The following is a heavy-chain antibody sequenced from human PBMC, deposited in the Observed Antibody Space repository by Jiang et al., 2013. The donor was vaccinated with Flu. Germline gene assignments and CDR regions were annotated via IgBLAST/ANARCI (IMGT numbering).Heavy chain of an antibody. V-gene: IGHV3-23*01. CDR3: AKDPPGAEWELFGHFDY. CDR2: ISGSGGST. J-gene: IGHJ4*02. D-gene: IGHD1-26*01. CDR1: GFTFSSYA. Sequence: VQLLESGGGLVQPGGSLRLSCAASGFTFSSYAMSWVRQAPGKGLEWVSAISGSGGSTYYADSVKGRFTISRDNSKNTLYLQMNSLRAEDTAVYYCAKDPPGAEWELFGHFDYWGQGTLVTVSS.